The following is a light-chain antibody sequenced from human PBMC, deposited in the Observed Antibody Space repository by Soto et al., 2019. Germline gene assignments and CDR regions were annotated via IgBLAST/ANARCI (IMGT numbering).Light chain of an antibody. J-gene: IGKJ4*01. CDR3: QQYYDTPRT. V-gene: IGKV4-1*01. Sequence: DLQMTKSPSPLSAAVSERDTLTCRASQSISSWLAWYQQKPGQPPKLLIYWASTRESGVPARFSGSGSGTDFTLTISSLQAEDVSVYYCQQYYDTPRTFGGGTKVDI. CDR1: QSISSW. CDR2: WAS.